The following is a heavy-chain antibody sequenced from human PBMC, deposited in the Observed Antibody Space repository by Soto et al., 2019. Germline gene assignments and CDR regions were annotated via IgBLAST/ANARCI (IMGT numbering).Heavy chain of an antibody. D-gene: IGHD3-10*01. CDR1: GGSISSGGYY. CDR2: IYYSGST. V-gene: IGHV4-31*03. CDR3: ARLITMVRGVFYYFDY. Sequence: SETLSLTCTVSGGSISSGGYYWSWIRQHPGKGLEWIGYIYYSGSTYYNPSLKSRVTISVDTSKNQFSLKLSSVTAADTAVYYCARLITMVRGVFYYFDYWGQGALVTVSS. J-gene: IGHJ4*02.